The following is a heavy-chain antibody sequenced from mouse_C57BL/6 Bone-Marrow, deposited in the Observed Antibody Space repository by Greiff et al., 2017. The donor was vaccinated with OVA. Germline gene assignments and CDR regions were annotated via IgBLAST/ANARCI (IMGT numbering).Heavy chain of an antibody. Sequence: DVKLVESGGGLVQPGGSLKLSCAASGFTFSDYYMYWVRQTPEKRLEWVAYISNGGGSTYYPDTVKGRFTISRDNAKNTLYLQMSRLKSEDTAMYYCGGYFDVWGTGTTVTVSS. CDR1: GFTFSDYY. CDR3: GGYFDV. J-gene: IGHJ1*03. V-gene: IGHV5-12*01. CDR2: ISNGGGST.